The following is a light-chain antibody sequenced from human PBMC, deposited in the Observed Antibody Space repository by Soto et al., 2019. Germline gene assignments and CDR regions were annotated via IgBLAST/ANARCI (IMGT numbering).Light chain of an antibody. CDR3: QQRSNWPLT. Sequence: EIVLTQSPATLSLSPGERATLSCRASQSVSRYLTWFQQKPGQAPRLLIYDASTRATGIPARFSGSGSGTDFTPTISSLEPEDFAVYYCQQRSNWPLTFGGGTKVEIK. J-gene: IGKJ4*01. CDR2: DAS. V-gene: IGKV3-11*01. CDR1: QSVSRY.